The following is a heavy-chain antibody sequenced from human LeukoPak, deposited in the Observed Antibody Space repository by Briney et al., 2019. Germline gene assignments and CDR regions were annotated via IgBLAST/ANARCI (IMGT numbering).Heavy chain of an antibody. J-gene: IGHJ4*02. Sequence: GESLKISGKGSGYSFTSYWIGWVRQMPGKGLEWMGIIYPGDSDTRYSPSFQGQVTISADKSISTAYLQWSSLKASDTAMYYCARSGGMLGATTYLDYWGQGTLVTVSS. CDR1: GYSFTSYW. V-gene: IGHV5-51*01. CDR2: IYPGDSDT. CDR3: ARSGGMLGATTYLDY. D-gene: IGHD1-26*01.